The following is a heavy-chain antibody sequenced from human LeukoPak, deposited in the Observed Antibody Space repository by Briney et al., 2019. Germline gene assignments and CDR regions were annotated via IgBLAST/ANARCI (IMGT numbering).Heavy chain of an antibody. V-gene: IGHV3-74*01. J-gene: IGHJ4*02. CDR3: ARGTGYYYNYFDY. D-gene: IGHD3/OR15-3a*01. CDR1: GFTFSSSW. Sequence: PGGSLRLSCAASGFTFSSSWMHWVRQAPGKGLVWVSRINSDGSITNYADSVKGRFTISRDNAKNTLYLEMNSLSAEDTAVYYCARGTGYYYNYFDYWGQGTLVTVSS. CDR2: INSDGSIT.